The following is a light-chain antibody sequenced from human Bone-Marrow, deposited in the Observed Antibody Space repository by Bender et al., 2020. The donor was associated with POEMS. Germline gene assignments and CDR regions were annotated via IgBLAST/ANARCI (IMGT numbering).Light chain of an antibody. V-gene: IGLV1-44*01. CDR2: NNS. J-gene: IGLJ3*02. CDR3: ATWDDSLNGWV. CDR1: SSKFGSYP. Sequence: QSVLTQPPSASGTPGQRVTISCSGSSSKFGSYPVNWYQQLPGAPPTLVIFNNSQRPSGVPDRFSGSNSGTSASLAISGLLSDDEADFYCATWDDSLNGWVFGGGTKLTVL.